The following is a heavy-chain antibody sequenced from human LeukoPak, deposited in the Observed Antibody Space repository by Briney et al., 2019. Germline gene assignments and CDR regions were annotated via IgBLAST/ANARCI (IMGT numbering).Heavy chain of an antibody. CDR3: ARDYWWNYDY. CDR2: ISKDGSDK. V-gene: IGHV3-30-3*01. CDR1: GFTFSSYA. J-gene: IGHJ4*02. Sequence: GRSLRLSCAASGFTFSSYAMHWVRQAPGKGLEWVAVISKDGSDKYYPGSVRGRFTISRDNSKNTIYLQMDSLRAEDTAIYYCARDYWWNYDYWGQGTLVTVSS. D-gene: IGHD1-7*01.